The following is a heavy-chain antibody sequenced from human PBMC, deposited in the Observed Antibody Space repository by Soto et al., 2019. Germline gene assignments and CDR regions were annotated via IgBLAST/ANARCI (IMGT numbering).Heavy chain of an antibody. D-gene: IGHD3-10*01. J-gene: IGHJ6*02. CDR1: GFSLTTSGVG. Sequence: QITLKESGPTLVKPTQTLTLTCTFSGFSLTTSGVGLGWIRQPPGKALELLALIYWDDDKRYSPSRKNRLTITKDTSRNQVVVTLIDLDPVDTAIYYFAHKSLVPFGMDVWGQGTTVTGAS. CDR2: IYWDDDK. V-gene: IGHV2-5*02. CDR3: AHKSLVPFGMDV.